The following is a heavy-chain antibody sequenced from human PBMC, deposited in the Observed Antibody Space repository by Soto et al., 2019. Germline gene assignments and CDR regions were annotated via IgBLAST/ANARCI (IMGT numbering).Heavy chain of an antibody. J-gene: IGHJ6*02. CDR1: GYIFNAFY. CDR3: ARVALGYDYADV. D-gene: IGHD4-17*01. V-gene: IGHV1-46*02. CDR2: INPSGDGT. Sequence: ASVKVSCKAFGYIFNAFYMHCVRQAPGQGLEWMGVINPSGDGTSYAQKFQGRVTMTRDTSTSTVYMELSSLRSEDTAVYYCARVALGYDYADVWGQGTTVTVSS.